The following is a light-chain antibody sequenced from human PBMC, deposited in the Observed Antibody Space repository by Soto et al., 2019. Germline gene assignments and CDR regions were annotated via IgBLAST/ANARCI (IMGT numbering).Light chain of an antibody. Sequence: DIQMTQSPSTLSASVGDRVTITCRASQSISSWLAWYQQKPGKAPKLLIYKASSLESGVPSRFSGSGSGTEFTITISSLQPDDFATDYCQQYNSYPWTFGQVTKVEIK. V-gene: IGKV1-5*03. J-gene: IGKJ1*01. CDR3: QQYNSYPWT. CDR2: KAS. CDR1: QSISSW.